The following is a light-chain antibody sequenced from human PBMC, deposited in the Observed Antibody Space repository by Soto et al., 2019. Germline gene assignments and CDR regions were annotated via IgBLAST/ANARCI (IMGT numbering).Light chain of an antibody. CDR3: CSYAGSYTYNYV. CDR2: DVS. Sequence: QSVLTQPRSVSGSPGQSVTISCTGTSSDVGGYNYVSWYQQHPGKAPKLMTYDVSKRPSGVPDRFSGSKSGNTASLTISGLQAEDEADYYCCSYAGSYTYNYVFGTGTKVTVL. V-gene: IGLV2-11*01. J-gene: IGLJ1*01. CDR1: SSDVGGYNY.